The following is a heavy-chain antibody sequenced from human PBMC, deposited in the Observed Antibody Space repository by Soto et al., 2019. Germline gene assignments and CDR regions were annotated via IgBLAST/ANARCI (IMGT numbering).Heavy chain of an antibody. CDR2: IHYSGGT. V-gene: IGHV4-59*02. Sequence: SETLSLTCTVYCGSVSSHYWSWIRQPPGKGLEWIGFIHYSGGTKYNPSLESRVTMSVDTSQNQLSLRLNSVTAADTAVYYCARESAGSGKNNWFDPWGLGTLVTVSS. CDR3: ARESAGSGKNNWFDP. J-gene: IGHJ5*02. D-gene: IGHD3-10*01. CDR1: CGSVSSHY.